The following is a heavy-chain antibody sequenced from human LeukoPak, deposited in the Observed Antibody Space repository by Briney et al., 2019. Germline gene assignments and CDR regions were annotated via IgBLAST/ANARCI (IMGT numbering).Heavy chain of an antibody. CDR2: ISSSSSYI. D-gene: IGHD6-13*01. CDR3: ARGGYSSSWFPRTDDY. J-gene: IGHJ4*02. V-gene: IGHV3-21*01. Sequence: GGSLRLSCAASGFTFSSYSVNWVRQAPGKGLEWVSSISSSSSYIYYADSVKGRFTISRDNAKNSLYLQMNSLRAEDTAVYYCARGGYSSSWFPRTDDYWGQGTLVTVSS. CDR1: GFTFSSYS.